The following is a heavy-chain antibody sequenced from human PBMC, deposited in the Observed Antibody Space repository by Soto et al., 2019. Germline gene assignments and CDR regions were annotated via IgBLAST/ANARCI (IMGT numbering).Heavy chain of an antibody. J-gene: IGHJ5*02. V-gene: IGHV4-38-2*01. CDR3: ARGAATVTPGWFDP. D-gene: IGHD4-17*01. CDR1: GYSISSGYY. CDR2: IYHSGST. Sequence: PSETLSLTCAASGYSISSGYYWGWIRQTPGKGLEWIASIYHSGSTYYNPPLKSRVTISVDTSKNQFSLKLFSVTAADTAVYYCARGAATVTPGWFDPWGQGIMVTVS.